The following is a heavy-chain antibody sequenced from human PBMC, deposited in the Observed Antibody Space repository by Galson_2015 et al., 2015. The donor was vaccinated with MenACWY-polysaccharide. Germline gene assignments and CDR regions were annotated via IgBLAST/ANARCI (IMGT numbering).Heavy chain of an antibody. CDR1: GVTFNDFW. Sequence: SLRLSCAASGVTFNDFWLSWVRQAPGKGLEWVANINQYGSEKYYVDSVKGRFTISRDNAKNSLYLQMNSLRAEDTAVYYCARDGGRTIGTTQRGYWGQGTLVTVSS. V-gene: IGHV3-7*01. CDR2: INQYGSEK. J-gene: IGHJ4*02. CDR3: ARDGGRTIGTTQRGY. D-gene: IGHD1-1*01.